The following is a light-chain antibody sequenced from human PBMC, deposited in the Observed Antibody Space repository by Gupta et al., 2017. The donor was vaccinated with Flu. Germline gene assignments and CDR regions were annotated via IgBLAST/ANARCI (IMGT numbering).Light chain of an antibody. J-gene: IGKJ2*01. CDR3: QQYYSGPYT. CDR1: QSVFWDSGKKNY. V-gene: IGKV4-1*01. Sequence: DIDMTQSLEYLAVCLSDRALINCKSSQSVFWDSGKKNYLAWYQQKPGQPPKVLIYWSSTRESGVPDRFGGSRSATDFTLTISSLQAEDVAVYYCQQYYSGPYTFGQGTKLEI. CDR2: WSS.